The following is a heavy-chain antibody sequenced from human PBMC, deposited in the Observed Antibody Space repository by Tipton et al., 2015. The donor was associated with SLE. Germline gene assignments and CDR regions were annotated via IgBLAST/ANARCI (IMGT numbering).Heavy chain of an antibody. D-gene: IGHD6-19*01. Sequence: GSLRLSCAASGFTFSSYWMSWVRQAPGKGLEWVANIKQDGSEKYYVDSVKGRFTISRDNAKNSLYLQMNSLRAEDTAVYYCAKHEVAVAENWFDPWGQGTLVTVSS. J-gene: IGHJ5*02. V-gene: IGHV3-7*03. CDR2: IKQDGSEK. CDR1: GFTFSSYW. CDR3: AKHEVAVAENWFDP.